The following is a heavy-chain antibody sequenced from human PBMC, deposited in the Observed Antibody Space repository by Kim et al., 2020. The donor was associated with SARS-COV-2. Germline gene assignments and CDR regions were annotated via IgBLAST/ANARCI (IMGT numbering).Heavy chain of an antibody. CDR1: GYTFTSYA. V-gene: IGHV1-3*01. Sequence: ASVKVSCKASGYTFTSYAMHWVRQAPGQRLEWMGWINAGNGNTKYSQKFQGRVTITRDTSASTAYMELSSLRSEDTAVYYCARGDYDPGLDPDGMDVWGQGTTVTVSS. CDR2: INAGNGNT. CDR3: ARGDYDPGLDPDGMDV. D-gene: IGHD3-3*01. J-gene: IGHJ6*02.